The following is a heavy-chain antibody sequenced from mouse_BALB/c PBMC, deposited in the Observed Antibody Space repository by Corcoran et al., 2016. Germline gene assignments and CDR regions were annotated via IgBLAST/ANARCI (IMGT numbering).Heavy chain of an antibody. CDR3: AREPDAMDY. J-gene: IGHJ4*01. CDR1: GYTFTNYG. CDR2: INTYTGEP. Sequence: QIQLVQSGPELKKPGETVKISCKASGYTFTNYGMNWVKQATGKGLKWMGWINTYTGEPTFADDFKGRFAFSLETSATTASLQINNLKNEDTATYFCAREPDAMDYWGQGTSVTVSS. V-gene: IGHV9-3-1*01.